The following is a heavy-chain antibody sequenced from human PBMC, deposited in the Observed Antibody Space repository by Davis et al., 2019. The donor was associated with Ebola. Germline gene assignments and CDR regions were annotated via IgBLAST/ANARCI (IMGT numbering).Heavy chain of an antibody. CDR2: INPNSGGT. CDR3: ARGGYCSGGSCYFFDY. CDR1: GGTFSSYA. J-gene: IGHJ4*02. Sequence: AASVQVSCKASGGTFSSYAISWLRQAPGHGLEWMGWINPNSGGTNYAQKFQGWVTMTRDTSISTAYMELSRLRSDDTAVYYCARGGYCSGGSCYFFDYWGQGTLVTVSS. V-gene: IGHV1-2*04. D-gene: IGHD2-15*01.